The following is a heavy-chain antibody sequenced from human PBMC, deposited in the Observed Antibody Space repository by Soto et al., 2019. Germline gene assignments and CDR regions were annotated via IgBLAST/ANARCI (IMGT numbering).Heavy chain of an antibody. CDR3: AYGDVYCSSASCSYSCCYLDV. D-gene: IGHD2-2*01. J-gene: IGHJ6*02. Sequence: SVKVSCKASGGTFSSYAISWVRQAPGQGLEWMGGIIPIFGTANYAQKFQGRVTITADESTSTAYMELSSLRSEDTAVYYCAYGDVYCSSASCSYSCCYLDVWGQGTMVTVSS. CDR1: GGTFSSYA. V-gene: IGHV1-69*13. CDR2: IIPIFGTA.